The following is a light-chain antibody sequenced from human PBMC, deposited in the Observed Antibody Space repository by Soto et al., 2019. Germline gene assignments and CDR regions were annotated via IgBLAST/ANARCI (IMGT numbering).Light chain of an antibody. CDR2: GAS. CDR1: QSVSSN. CDR3: QQYNTWKT. Sequence: EIVMTQSPATLSVSPGERATLSCRASQSVSSNLAWYQQKPGQAPRLLIYGASTRATGIPARFSGSGSGTEFTLTISSLQSEDFAVYYCQQYNTWKTFGQGTKV. J-gene: IGKJ1*01. V-gene: IGKV3-15*01.